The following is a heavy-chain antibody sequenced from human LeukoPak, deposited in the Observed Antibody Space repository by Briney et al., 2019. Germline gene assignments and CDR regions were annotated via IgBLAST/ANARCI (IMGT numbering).Heavy chain of an antibody. CDR2: IYYSGST. D-gene: IGHD5-18*01. V-gene: IGHV4-59*01. J-gene: IGHJ1*01. CDR3: ARSGYSYGYGYFQH. Sequence: PSETLSLTCTVSGGSISSYYWSWIRQPPGKGLEWIGYIYYSGSTNYNPSLKSRVTISVDTSKNQFSLKLSSVTAADTAVYYCARSGYSYGYGYFQHWGQGTLVTVSP. CDR1: GGSISSYY.